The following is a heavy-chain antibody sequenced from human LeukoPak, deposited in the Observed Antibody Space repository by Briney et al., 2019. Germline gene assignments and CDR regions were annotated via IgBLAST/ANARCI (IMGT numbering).Heavy chain of an antibody. D-gene: IGHD6-19*01. CDR2: ISPNGGTK. CDR3: SKLAVASADS. J-gene: IGHJ4*02. CDR1: GFSFSDYE. Sequence: PGGSLRLSCAASGFSFSDYEMNWVRQSPTKGLEWVSNISPNGGTKYYAGSVKGRFTISRDNAKNSLYLQINSLRAEDTGVYFCSKLAVASADSWGQGTLVTVSS. V-gene: IGHV3-48*03.